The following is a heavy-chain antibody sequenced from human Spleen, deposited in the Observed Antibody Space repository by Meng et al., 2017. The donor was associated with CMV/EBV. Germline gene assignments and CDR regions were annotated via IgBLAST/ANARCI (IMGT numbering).Heavy chain of an antibody. Sequence: GESLKISCAASGFTFSSHWMTWVRQAPGKGLEWVANINQDESQKNYVDSVKGRFTISRDNAKNSLFLQMNSLRAEDTAVYYCARFDVCSSTSCYFFGEEQAWGAFDIWGQGTMVTVSS. CDR3: ARFDVCSSTSCYFFGEEQAWGAFDI. CDR1: GFTFSSHW. J-gene: IGHJ3*02. D-gene: IGHD2-2*01. CDR2: INQDESQK. V-gene: IGHV3-7*03.